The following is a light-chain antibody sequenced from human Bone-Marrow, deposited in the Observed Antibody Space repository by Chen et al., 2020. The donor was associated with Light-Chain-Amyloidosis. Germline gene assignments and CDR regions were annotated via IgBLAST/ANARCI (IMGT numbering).Light chain of an antibody. CDR3: QSDDSGIASVS. V-gene: IGLV6-57*02. CDR2: EDN. J-gene: IGLJ2*01. CDR1: SGSLASNY. Sequence: NVILTQPHSVSESPGKTVTISCTGSSGSLASNYVQWYQQRPGSAPTIVIYEDNQRPSGVPDRFSGSLDSSSNSASLTISGLKTEDEADYYCQSDDSGIASVSFGGGTKLTDL.